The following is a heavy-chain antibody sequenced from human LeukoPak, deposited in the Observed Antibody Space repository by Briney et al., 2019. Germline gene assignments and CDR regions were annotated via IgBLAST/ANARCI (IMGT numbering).Heavy chain of an antibody. CDR3: ARRVGYSGYAP. CDR2: IYYTGRT. Sequence: KTSETLSLTCTVSGDSFSRNTYSWGWIRQPPGKGLEWIGSIYYTGRTFYHPSLKSLVTISVDTSKNQFSLKLSSVTAADTAVYYCARRVGYSGYAPWGQGTTVTVSS. CDR1: GDSFSRNTYS. D-gene: IGHD5-12*01. J-gene: IGHJ6*02. V-gene: IGHV4-39*01.